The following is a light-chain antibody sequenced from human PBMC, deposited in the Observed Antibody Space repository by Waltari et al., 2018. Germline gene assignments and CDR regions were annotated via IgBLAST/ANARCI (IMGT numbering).Light chain of an antibody. J-gene: IGLJ3*02. CDR3: CSYAGTSSWV. Sequence: QSALTQPASMSGSPGHSITITCAGTSEDVGDYNLVSWYQQHPGKAPKLIIFEVTKRPSGVSYRFSGSRSGNTASLTLSGLQPEDEAAYYCCSYAGTSSWVFGGGTNVTVL. V-gene: IGLV2-23*02. CDR2: EVT. CDR1: SEDVGDYNL.